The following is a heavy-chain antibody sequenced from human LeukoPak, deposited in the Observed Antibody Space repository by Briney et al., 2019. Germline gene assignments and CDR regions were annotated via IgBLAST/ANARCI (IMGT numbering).Heavy chain of an antibody. CDR1: GYTFTSYD. Sequence: ASVKVSCKASGYTFTSYDINWVRQATGQGLEWMGWMNPNSGNAGYAQKFQGRVTITRNTSISTAYMELSSLRSEDTAVYYCAKRNAGLGDPANSKYFDYWGQGTLVTVSS. CDR3: AKRNAGLGDPANSKYFDY. D-gene: IGHD3-16*01. V-gene: IGHV1-8*03. CDR2: MNPNSGNA. J-gene: IGHJ4*02.